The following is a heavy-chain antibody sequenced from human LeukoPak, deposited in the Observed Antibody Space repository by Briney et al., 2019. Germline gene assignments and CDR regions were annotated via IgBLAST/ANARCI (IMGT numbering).Heavy chain of an antibody. CDR1: GSSFTSYW. D-gene: IGHD5-12*01. Sequence: GESLKISCKGSGSSFTSYWIGWVRQMPGKGLEWMGIIYPGDSDTRYSPSFQGQVTISADKSISTAYLQWSSLKASDTAMYYCARHMDIVATSGKYYYYGMDVWGKGTTVTVSS. V-gene: IGHV5-51*01. J-gene: IGHJ6*04. CDR2: IYPGDSDT. CDR3: ARHMDIVATSGKYYYYGMDV.